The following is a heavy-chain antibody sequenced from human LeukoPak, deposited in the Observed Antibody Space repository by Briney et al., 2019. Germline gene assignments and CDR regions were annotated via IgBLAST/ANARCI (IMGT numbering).Heavy chain of an antibody. V-gene: IGHV3-74*01. CDR1: GFSISSYW. J-gene: IGHJ4*02. D-gene: IGHD3-22*01. CDR2: INT. CDR3: ARSGYFDY. Sequence: AGGSLRLSCAASGFSISSYWMYWVRQAPGERPVWVSRINTDYADSVKGRFTMSRDNAKSTLYLQMNSLTAADTAVYYCARSGYFDYWSQGTLVTVSS.